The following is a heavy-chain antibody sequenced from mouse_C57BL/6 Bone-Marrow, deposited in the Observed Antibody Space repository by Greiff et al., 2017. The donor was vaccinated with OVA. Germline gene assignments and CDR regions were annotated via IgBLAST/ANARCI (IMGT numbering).Heavy chain of an antibody. V-gene: IGHV1-66*01. CDR1: GYSFTSYY. D-gene: IGHD2-1*01. CDR3: ANIYGNYGYFDV. J-gene: IGHJ1*03. CDR2: IYPGSGNT. Sequence: VKLQESGPELVKPGASVKISCKASGYSFTSYYIHWVKQRPGQGLEWIGWIYPGSGNTKYNEKFKGKATLTADTSSSTAYMQLSSLTSEDSAVYYCANIYGNYGYFDVWGTGTTVTVSS.